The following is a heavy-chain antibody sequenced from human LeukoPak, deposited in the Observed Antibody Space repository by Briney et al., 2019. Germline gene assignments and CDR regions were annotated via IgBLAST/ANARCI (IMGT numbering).Heavy chain of an antibody. CDR3: ARESGSSALGY. D-gene: IGHD6-6*01. CDR2: IYSSGST. Sequence: PSETLSLTCTVSGDSISSGSYFWTWIRQPAGKGLEWIGRIYSSGSTNYSPSLKSRVTISIDTSKNHVSLKLTSVTAADTAVYYCARESGSSALGYWGQGTLVTVSS. J-gene: IGHJ4*02. CDR1: GDSISSGSYF. V-gene: IGHV4-61*02.